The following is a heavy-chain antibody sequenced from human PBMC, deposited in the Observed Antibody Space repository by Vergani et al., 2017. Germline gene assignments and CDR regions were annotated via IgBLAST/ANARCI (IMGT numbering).Heavy chain of an antibody. V-gene: IGHV1-46*03. J-gene: IGHJ4*02. CDR1: GYTFSNYY. CDR2: INPSGGQT. CDR3: ARGDYGILTGYRY. Sequence: QVQVVQSGAEVKKSGASVKVSCQTSGYTFSNYYMHWVRQAPGQGLEWMGIINPSGGQTNYAQKFQGRVTMTRDTSTSTVYMELSSLRSEDTAIYYCARGDYGILTGYRYWGQGTMVTVSA. D-gene: IGHD3-9*01.